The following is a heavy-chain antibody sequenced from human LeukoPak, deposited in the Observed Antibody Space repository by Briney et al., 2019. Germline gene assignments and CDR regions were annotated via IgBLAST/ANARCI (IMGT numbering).Heavy chain of an antibody. CDR1: GFTGNIFD. V-gene: IGHV3-33*01. D-gene: IGHD6-13*01. J-gene: IGHJ4*02. CDR2: IWYDGSNK. CDR3: AREGRSSWSFDY. Sequence: GGSLTLSCAASGFTGNIFDMHWLPQAPGKGRVGVAVIWYDGSNKYYAESVKGRFTISRDNYKNTLYMQMNSLRGEDTAVYYCAREGRSSWSFDYWGQGTLVTVSS.